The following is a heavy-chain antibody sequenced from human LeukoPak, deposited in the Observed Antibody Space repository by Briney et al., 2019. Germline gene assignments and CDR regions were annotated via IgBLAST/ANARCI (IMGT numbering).Heavy chain of an antibody. J-gene: IGHJ5*02. D-gene: IGHD2-15*01. CDR3: ARAALYCSGGSCYLSWFDP. CDR1: GGSISSYY. CDR2: IYTSGST. V-gene: IGHV4-4*07. Sequence: PSETLSLTCTVSGGSISSYYWSWIRQPAGKGLEWIGHIYTSGSTNYNPSLKSRVTMSVDTSESQFSLKLSSVTAADTAVYYCARAALYCSGGSCYLSWFDPWGQGTLVTVSS.